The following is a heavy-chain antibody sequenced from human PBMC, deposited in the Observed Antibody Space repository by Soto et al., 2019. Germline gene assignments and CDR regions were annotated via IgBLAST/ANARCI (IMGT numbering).Heavy chain of an antibody. CDR1: GGTFSSYA. CDR3: ASPGVVGTNYYYYGMDV. D-gene: IGHD2-2*01. J-gene: IGHJ6*02. V-gene: IGHV1-69*13. CDR2: IIPIFGTA. Sequence: SVKVSCKASGGTFSSYAISWVRQAPGQGLEWMGGIIPIFGTANYAQKFQGRVTITADESTSTAYMELSSLRSEDTAVYYCASPGVVGTNYYYYGMDVWGQGTTVTVSS.